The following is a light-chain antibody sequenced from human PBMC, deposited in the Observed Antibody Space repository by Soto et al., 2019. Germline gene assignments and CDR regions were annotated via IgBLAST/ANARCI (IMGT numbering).Light chain of an antibody. V-gene: IGKV3-20*01. CDR1: QSVSSSY. Sequence: EIVLTQSPGTLSLSPGERATLSCRASQSVSSSYLAWYQQKPGQAPRLLIYGASSRATGIPDRFSGSGSGTDFTLTISRLEPEDFAVYYCQLYGSSPYTSGQGTKLEIK. CDR2: GAS. J-gene: IGKJ2*01. CDR3: QLYGSSPYT.